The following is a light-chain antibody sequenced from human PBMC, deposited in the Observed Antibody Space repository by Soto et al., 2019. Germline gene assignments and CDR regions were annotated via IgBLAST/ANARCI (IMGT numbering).Light chain of an antibody. CDR3: CSYAGSSTFV. CDR2: EGS. J-gene: IGLJ2*01. V-gene: IGLV2-23*01. Sequence: QSALTQPASVSGSPGQSITISCTGTSSDVGSYNLVSWYQQHPGKAPKLMSYEGSKRPSCVSNRFSGSKSGNTASLTISVLQADDEADYYCCSYAGSSTFVFGGGTKLTVL. CDR1: SSDVGSYNL.